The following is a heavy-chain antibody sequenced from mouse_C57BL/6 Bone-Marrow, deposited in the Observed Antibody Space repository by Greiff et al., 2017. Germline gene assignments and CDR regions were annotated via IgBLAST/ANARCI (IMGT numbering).Heavy chain of an antibody. CDR2: IDPSDSYT. V-gene: IGHV1-59*01. J-gene: IGHJ4*01. CDR1: GYTFTSYW. Sequence: QVQLQQPGAELVRPGTSVKLSCKASGYTFTSYWMHWVKQRPGQGLEWIGVIDPSDSYTNYNQKFKGKATLTVDTSSSTAYMPLSSLTSEDSAVYYCARLRYAMDYWGQGTSVTVSS. CDR3: ARLRYAMDY. D-gene: IGHD1-1*01.